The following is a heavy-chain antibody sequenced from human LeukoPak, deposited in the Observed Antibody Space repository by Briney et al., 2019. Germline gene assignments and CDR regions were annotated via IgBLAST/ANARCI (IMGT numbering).Heavy chain of an antibody. D-gene: IGHD1-26*01. CDR2: ISSSGSDI. CDR3: ARLKSGSWGWAFDI. Sequence: GGSLRLSCAASGFTFSDFYMSWIRQPPGKGLQWVSYISSSGSDIYYADSVKGRFTISRDNAKNSLYLQLNSPRAEDTAVYYCARLKSGSWGWAFDIWGQGTMVTVSS. V-gene: IGHV3-11*01. J-gene: IGHJ3*02. CDR1: GFTFSDFY.